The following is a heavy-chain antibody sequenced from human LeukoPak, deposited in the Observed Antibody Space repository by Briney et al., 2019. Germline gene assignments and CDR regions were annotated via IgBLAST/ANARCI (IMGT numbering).Heavy chain of an antibody. V-gene: IGHV3-23*01. Sequence: GGSLRLSCAASGFTFSSYAMSWVRQAPGKGLEWVSAISGSGGSTYYADSVKGRFTISRDNSKNTLYLQMNSLRAEDTAVYYCAKHPRGTITFGGVTALSWFDPWGQGTLVTVSS. CDR1: GFTFSSYA. J-gene: IGHJ5*02. CDR3: AKHPRGTITFGGVTALSWFDP. CDR2: ISGSGGST. D-gene: IGHD3-16*01.